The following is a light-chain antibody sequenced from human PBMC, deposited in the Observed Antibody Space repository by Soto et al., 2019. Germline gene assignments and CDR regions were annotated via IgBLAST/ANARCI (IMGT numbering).Light chain of an antibody. CDR3: CSYAGSYTFV. V-gene: IGLV2-11*01. CDR1: SSDVGVYNY. J-gene: IGLJ1*01. Sequence: QSALTQPGTVSGYPGQSVTISCTGTSSDVGVYNYVSWYQQHPGKAPKLMIYDVTKRPSGVPDRFSGSKSANTASLTISGLQAEDEADYYCCSYAGSYTFVFGTGTKVTVL. CDR2: DVT.